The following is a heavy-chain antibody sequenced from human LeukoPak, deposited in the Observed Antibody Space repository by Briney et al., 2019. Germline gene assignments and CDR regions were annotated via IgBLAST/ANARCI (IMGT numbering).Heavy chain of an antibody. D-gene: IGHD3-16*02. CDR3: ASSSGLGELSTGFDY. CDR2: IYHSGST. J-gene: IGHJ4*02. CDR1: GGSISSSNW. V-gene: IGHV4-4*02. Sequence: PSETLSLTCAVSGGSISSSNWWSWVRPPPGKGLEWIGEIYHSGSTNYNPSLKSRVTISVDKSKNQFSLKLSSVTAADTAVYYCASSSGLGELSTGFDYWGQGTLVTVSS.